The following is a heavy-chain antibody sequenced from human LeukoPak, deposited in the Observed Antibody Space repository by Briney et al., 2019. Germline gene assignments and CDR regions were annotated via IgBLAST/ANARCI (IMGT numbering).Heavy chain of an antibody. CDR2: LSGSGITT. Sequence: GGSLRLSCAASGFTFSNSAMSWVRQARGKGLEWVSTLSGSGITTYYADSVKGRFTISRDNPKNTLYLQMNSLRAEDTAVYYCAKGIYSSGWSYFDYWGHGTLVTVSS. V-gene: IGHV3-23*01. J-gene: IGHJ4*01. D-gene: IGHD6-19*01. CDR1: GFTFSNSA. CDR3: AKGIYSSGWSYFDY.